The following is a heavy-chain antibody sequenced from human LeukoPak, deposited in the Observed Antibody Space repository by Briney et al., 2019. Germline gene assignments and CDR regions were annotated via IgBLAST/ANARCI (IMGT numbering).Heavy chain of an antibody. J-gene: IGHJ4*02. CDR1: GRSISSYY. CDR2: IYYSGST. CDR3: ARTYYDFWSGYYSSSGYFDY. Sequence: SETLSLTCTVSGRSISSYYWSWIRQPPGKGLEWIGYIYYSGSTNYNPSLKSRVTISVDTSKNQFSLKLSSVTAADTAVYYCARTYYDFWSGYYSSSGYFDYWGQGTLVTVSS. V-gene: IGHV4-59*08. D-gene: IGHD3-3*01.